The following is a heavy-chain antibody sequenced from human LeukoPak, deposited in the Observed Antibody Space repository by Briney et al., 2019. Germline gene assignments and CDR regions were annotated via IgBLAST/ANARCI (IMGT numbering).Heavy chain of an antibody. D-gene: IGHD3-16*01. Sequence: GESLKISCKGSGYSYTSYWIGWVRQMPGKGLEWMGIIYPGDSDTRYSPSFQGQVTISADKSISTAYLQWSSLKASDTAMYYCARHYYDYVWGSYGIDYWGQGTLVTVSS. J-gene: IGHJ4*02. CDR2: IYPGDSDT. V-gene: IGHV5-51*01. CDR1: GYSYTSYW. CDR3: ARHYYDYVWGSYGIDY.